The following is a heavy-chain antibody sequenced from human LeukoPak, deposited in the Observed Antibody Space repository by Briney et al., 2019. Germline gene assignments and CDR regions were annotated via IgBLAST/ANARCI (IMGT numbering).Heavy chain of an antibody. CDR2: MNTNSGGT. CDR1: EYTFTSYD. Sequence: GASVKVSCKASEYTFTSYDINWVRQATGQGLEWMGWMNTNSGGTNYAQKFQGRVTMTRDTSISTAYMELSRLRSDDTAVYYCAVLAVTHRGLYDYWGQGTLVTVSS. V-gene: IGHV1-2*02. D-gene: IGHD4-17*01. J-gene: IGHJ4*02. CDR3: AVLAVTHRGLYDY.